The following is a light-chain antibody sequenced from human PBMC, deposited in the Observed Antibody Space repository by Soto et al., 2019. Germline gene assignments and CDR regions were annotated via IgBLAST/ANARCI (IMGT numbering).Light chain of an antibody. Sequence: EMVFTQSPCTRSFSPGERATLSFRSIQSVSSSYLAWYQQKPGQAPRLLIYGASSRATGIPDRFSGSGSGTDFTPTISRMEPEDFEVYYCKKYERSNKTFGQGKKV. CDR2: GAS. J-gene: IGKJ1*01. CDR3: KKYERSNKT. CDR1: QSVSSSY. V-gene: IGKV3-20*01.